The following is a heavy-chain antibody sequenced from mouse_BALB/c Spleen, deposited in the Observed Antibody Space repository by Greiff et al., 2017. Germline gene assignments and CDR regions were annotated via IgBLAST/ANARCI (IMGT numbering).Heavy chain of an antibody. Sequence: EVKLQESGGGLVQPGGSRKLSCAASGFTFSSFGMHWVRQAPEKGLEWVAYISSGSSTIYYADTVKGRFTISRDNPKNTLFLQMTSLRSEDTAMYYCATPITTAFFYAMDYWGQGTSVTVSS. J-gene: IGHJ4*01. V-gene: IGHV5-17*02. CDR2: ISSGSSTI. CDR3: ATPITTAFFYAMDY. CDR1: GFTFSSFG. D-gene: IGHD1-2*01.